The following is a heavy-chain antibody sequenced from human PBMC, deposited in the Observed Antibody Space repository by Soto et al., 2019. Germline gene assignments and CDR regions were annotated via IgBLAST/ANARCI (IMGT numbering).Heavy chain of an antibody. CDR2: IYSAAVT. J-gene: IGHJ3*02. Sequence: EVQLVGSGGGLVQPGGSLTLSCAASGVSVRNKFMNWVRQAPGKGLEWVALIYSAAVTGSADSVKGRFTISRDKSKNPVYLQMNSLRAEDSGVYSGARDGGPLQTHGIWGHGTMAPVSS. CDR3: ARDGGPLQTHGI. D-gene: IGHD2-15*01. V-gene: IGHV3-66*01. CDR1: GVSVRNKF.